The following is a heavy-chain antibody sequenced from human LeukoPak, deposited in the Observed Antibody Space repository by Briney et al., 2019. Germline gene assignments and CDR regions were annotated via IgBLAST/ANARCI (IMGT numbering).Heavy chain of an antibody. V-gene: IGHV4-34*01. Sequence: SQTLSLTCAVYGGSFSGYYWNWIRQPPGKGLEWIGEIDHSGSTNYNPSLKNRVTISVDKSKNQFSLRLSSVTAADTAVYYCAREYGSGITYAFDIWGQGTMVTVSS. CDR3: AREYGSGITYAFDI. CDR2: IDHSGST. J-gene: IGHJ3*02. CDR1: GGSFSGYY. D-gene: IGHD3-10*01.